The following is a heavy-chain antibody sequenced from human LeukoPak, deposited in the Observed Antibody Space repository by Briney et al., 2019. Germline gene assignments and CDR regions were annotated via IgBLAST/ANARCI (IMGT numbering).Heavy chain of an antibody. CDR2: IKQDGSEQ. Sequence: GGSLRLSCAASGFTFSRNWMSWVRQAPGKGLEWVANIKQDGSEQYYVDSVKGRFTISRDNAKNMLYLQMDSLRAEDTAVYYCARDLNRRVFTDYWGQGTLVTVSS. V-gene: IGHV3-7*04. CDR3: ARDLNRRVFTDY. CDR1: GFTFSRNW. J-gene: IGHJ4*02.